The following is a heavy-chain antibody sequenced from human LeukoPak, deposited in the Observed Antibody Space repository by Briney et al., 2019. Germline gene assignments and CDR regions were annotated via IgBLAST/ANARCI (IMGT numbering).Heavy chain of an antibody. V-gene: IGHV3-7*01. CDR3: ARWIGGFDY. J-gene: IGHJ4*02. CDR2: IKQDGSEK. D-gene: IGHD3-10*01. Sequence: GGSLRLSCAASGFTLSDYWMNWVRQTPGKGLEWVANIKQDGSEKYYLDSVEGRFTISRDNANNSLFLQMNSLRGEDTGVYYCARWIGGFDYWGQGALVTVSS. CDR1: GFTLSDYW.